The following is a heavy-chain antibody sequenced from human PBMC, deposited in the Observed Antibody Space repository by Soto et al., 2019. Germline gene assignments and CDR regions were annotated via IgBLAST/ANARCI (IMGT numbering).Heavy chain of an antibody. CDR3: AKCSPRYSSGLKAYYFDH. J-gene: IGHJ4*02. V-gene: IGHV3-23*01. Sequence: GGSLRLSCAASEFTFSSYAMSWVRQAPWKGLEWVSAISGSGSSSYYADSVKGRFTISRDNSKNTLYLQMNSLRAEDTAVYYCAKCSPRYSSGLKAYYFDHWGQGTLVTVSS. D-gene: IGHD6-19*01. CDR1: EFTFSSYA. CDR2: ISGSGSSS.